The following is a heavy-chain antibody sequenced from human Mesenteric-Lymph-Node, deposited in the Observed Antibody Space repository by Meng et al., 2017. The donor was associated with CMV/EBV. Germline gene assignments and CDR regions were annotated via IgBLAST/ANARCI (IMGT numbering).Heavy chain of an antibody. D-gene: IGHD2-2*01. CDR1: GYTFTGYY. V-gene: IGHV1-2*02. CDR3: ARVVVPASPGVLDY. CDR2: INPNSGGT. J-gene: IGHJ4*02. Sequence: ASVKVSCKASGYTFTGYYMHWVRQAPGQGLEWMGWINPNSGGTNYAQKFQGRVTMTRDTSISTAYMELSRLRSDDMAVYYCARVVVPASPGVLDYWGQGTLVTVSS.